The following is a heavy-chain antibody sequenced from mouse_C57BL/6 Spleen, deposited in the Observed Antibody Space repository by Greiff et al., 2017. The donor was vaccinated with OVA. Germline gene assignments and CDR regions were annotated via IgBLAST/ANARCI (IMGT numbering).Heavy chain of an antibody. CDR1: GYTFTSYW. CDR3: ARWEGIYDGDPFAY. D-gene: IGHD2-3*01. V-gene: IGHV1-53*01. J-gene: IGHJ3*01. CDR2: INPSNGGT. Sequence: VQLQQPGTDLVKPGASVKLSCKASGYTFTSYWMPWVKQRPGQGLEWIGNINPSNGGTNYNEKFKSQATLTVDKSSSAAYMRRSSLTSEDSAVYNCARWEGIYDGDPFAYWGQGTLVTVSA.